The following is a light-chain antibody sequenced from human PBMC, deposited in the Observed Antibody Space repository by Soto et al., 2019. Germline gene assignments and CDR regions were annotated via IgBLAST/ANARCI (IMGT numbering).Light chain of an antibody. V-gene: IGKV3-20*01. Sequence: EVVLTQSPGTLSLSPGERATLSCRASQSVRSSYLAWYQQKTGQAPRLLIYGASSRATGIPDRFSGGGSGTDFTLTISRLEPEDFAVYYCQQYDTSPFTFGPGTKVDFK. CDR1: QSVRSSY. CDR2: GAS. J-gene: IGKJ3*01. CDR3: QQYDTSPFT.